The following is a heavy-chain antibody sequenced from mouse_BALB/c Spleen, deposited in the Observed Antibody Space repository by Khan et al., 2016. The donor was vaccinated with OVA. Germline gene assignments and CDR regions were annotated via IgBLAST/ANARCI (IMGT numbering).Heavy chain of an antibody. CDR2: ISDGTTYI. D-gene: IGHD2-13*01. Sequence: EVELVESGGGLVKPGGSLKLSCAASGFTFSDYYMYWVRQTPEKRLEWVATISDGTTYIYYPDNVKGRFTIYRDNAKNNLYLQMSSLKSEDTAIDYCTRGYYGDPFAYWGQGTLVTVSA. J-gene: IGHJ3*01. V-gene: IGHV5-4*02. CDR1: GFTFSDYY. CDR3: TRGYYGDPFAY.